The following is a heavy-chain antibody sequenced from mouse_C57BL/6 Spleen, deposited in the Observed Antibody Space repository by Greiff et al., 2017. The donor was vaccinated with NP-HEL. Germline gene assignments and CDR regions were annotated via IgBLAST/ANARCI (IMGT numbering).Heavy chain of an antibody. D-gene: IGHD2-12*01. V-gene: IGHV5-9-1*02. CDR3: TSTTEAWFAY. CDR1: GFTFSSYA. J-gene: IGHJ3*01. Sequence: EVKLVESGEGLVKPGGSLKLSCAASGFTFSSYAMSWVRQTPEKRLEWVAYISIGGDYIYYADTVKGRFTISRDNARNTLYLQMSSLKSEDTAMYYCTSTTEAWFAYWGQGTLVTVSA. CDR2: ISIGGDYI.